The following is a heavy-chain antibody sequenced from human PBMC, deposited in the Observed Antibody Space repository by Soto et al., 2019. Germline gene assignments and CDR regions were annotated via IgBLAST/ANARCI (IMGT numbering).Heavy chain of an antibody. CDR2: IIPIFGTA. CDR3: ARGKLPAANGMDV. CDR1: GYTFTSYG. V-gene: IGHV1-69*13. D-gene: IGHD1-26*01. J-gene: IGHJ6*02. Sequence: QVQLVQSGAEVKKPGASVKVSCKASGYTFTSYGISWVRQAPGQGLEWMGGIIPIFGTANYAQKFQGRVTITADESTSTAYMELSSLRSEDTAVYYCARGKLPAANGMDVWGQGTTVTVSS.